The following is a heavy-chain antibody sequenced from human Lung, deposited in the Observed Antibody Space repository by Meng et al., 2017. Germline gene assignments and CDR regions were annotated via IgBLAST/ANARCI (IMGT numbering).Heavy chain of an antibody. J-gene: IGHJ4*02. CDR3: AKYSYGLGDYLDY. CDR2: LSGGGFTT. V-gene: IGHV3-23*04. D-gene: IGHD3-10*01. Sequence: EVQLVAVGGGLVQPGGSLRLSCAAAGFSFSSYAMSWVRHAPGKGLEWVSALSGGGFTTYYADSVKGRFAISRHNSKNTLYLQMNSLRAEDTALYYCAKYSYGLGDYLDYWGQGALVTVSS. CDR1: GFSFSSYA.